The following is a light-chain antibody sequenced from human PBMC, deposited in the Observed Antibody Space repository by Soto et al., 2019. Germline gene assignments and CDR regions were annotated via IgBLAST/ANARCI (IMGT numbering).Light chain of an antibody. Sequence: QSVLSQPASVSGSPGQSITISCTGTSSDVGGYNYVSWYQQHPGKAPKLMLHDVANRPSGVSDRFSGSKSGNTASLTISGLQAEDEGDYYCSSYTSSSTLFGGGTKVTVL. CDR2: DVA. CDR3: SSYTSSSTL. CDR1: SSDVGGYNY. V-gene: IGLV2-14*03. J-gene: IGLJ2*01.